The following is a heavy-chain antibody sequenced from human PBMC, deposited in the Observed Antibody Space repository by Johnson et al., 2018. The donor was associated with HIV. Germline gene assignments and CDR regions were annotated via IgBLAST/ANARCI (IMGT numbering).Heavy chain of an antibody. J-gene: IGHJ3*02. Sequence: QEQLVESGGGVVQPGTSLRLSCAASGFTFGIYGMHWVRQAPGKGLEWVALISYDGSNEYYGDSVKGRFSISIDNSKKKLYLQMNRLRPEDTAVYYCAKDRAEVVVVHDALDMWGQGTMVTVSS. V-gene: IGHV3-30*18. CDR1: GFTFGIYG. CDR3: AKDRAEVVVVHDALDM. D-gene: IGHD3-22*01. CDR2: ISYDGSNE.